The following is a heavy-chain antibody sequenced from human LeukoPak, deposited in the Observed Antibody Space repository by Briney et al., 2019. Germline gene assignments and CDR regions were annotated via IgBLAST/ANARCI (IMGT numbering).Heavy chain of an antibody. J-gene: IGHJ4*02. CDR2: INAGNGNT. Sequence: LRASVKVSCKASGYTFTSYAMHWVRQAPGQRLEWMGWINAGNGNTKYSQEFQGRVTITRDTSASTAHMELSSLRSEDMAVYYCAREGWNYVDYWGQGTLVTVSS. CDR3: AREGWNYVDY. V-gene: IGHV1-3*03. D-gene: IGHD3-3*01. CDR1: GYTFTSYA.